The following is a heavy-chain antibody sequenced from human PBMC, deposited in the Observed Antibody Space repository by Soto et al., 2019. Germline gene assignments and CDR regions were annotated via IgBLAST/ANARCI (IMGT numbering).Heavy chain of an antibody. CDR2: MYYSGST. V-gene: IGHV4-59*01. CDR1: GGSITNYY. CDR3: VGALSEWGRIDF. Sequence: PSETLSLTCTVSGGSITNYYWSWIRQPPGKRLEYIGYMYYSGSTYYNPSLKSRVTISGDASKNQFSLKLRSVTAADTAVYYCVGALSEWGRIDFWGQGPLVTVSS. J-gene: IGHJ4*02. D-gene: IGHD3-3*01.